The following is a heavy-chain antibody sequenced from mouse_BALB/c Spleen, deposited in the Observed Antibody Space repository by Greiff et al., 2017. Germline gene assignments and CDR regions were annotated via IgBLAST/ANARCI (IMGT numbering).Heavy chain of an antibody. V-gene: IGHV1-80*01. D-gene: IGHD2-12*01. CDR2: IYPGDGDT. J-gene: IGHJ4*01. CDR1: GYAFSSYW. Sequence: QVQLKQSGAELVRPGSSVKISCKASGYAFSSYWMNWVKQRPGQGLEWIGQIYPGDGDTNYNGKFKGKATLTADKSSSTAYMQLSSLTSEDSAVYFCASRYYDAMDYWGQGTSVTVSS. CDR3: ASRYYDAMDY.